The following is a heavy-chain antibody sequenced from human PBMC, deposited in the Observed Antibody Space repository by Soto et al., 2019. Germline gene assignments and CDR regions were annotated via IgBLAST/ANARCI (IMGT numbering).Heavy chain of an antibody. D-gene: IGHD6-6*01. CDR3: ARAGYSSSSRYYYGMDV. CDR1: GFTFSSYA. J-gene: IGHJ6*02. V-gene: IGHV3-30-3*01. Sequence: LRLSCAASGFTFSSYAMHWVRQAPGKGLEWVAVISYDGSNKYYADSVKGRFTISRDNSKNTLYLQMNSLRAEDTAVYYCARAGYSSSSRYYYGMDVWGQGTTVTVSS. CDR2: ISYDGSNK.